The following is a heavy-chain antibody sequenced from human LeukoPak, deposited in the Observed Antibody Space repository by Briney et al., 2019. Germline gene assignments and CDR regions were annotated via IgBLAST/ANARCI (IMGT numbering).Heavy chain of an antibody. J-gene: IGHJ4*02. CDR2: IKPDGTEK. D-gene: IGHD4-17*01. CDR1: GFTFGISW. Sequence: PGGSLRLSCAASGFTFGISWMTWVRRAPGMGLEFVANIKPDGTEKYYVDSVKGRFTISRDNAKNSLYLHMNSLRADDTAVYFCANGDSFDYWGQGTLVTVSS. V-gene: IGHV3-7*01. CDR3: ANGDSFDY.